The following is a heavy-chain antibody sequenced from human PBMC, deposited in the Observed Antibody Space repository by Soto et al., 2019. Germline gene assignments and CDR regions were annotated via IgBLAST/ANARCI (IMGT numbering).Heavy chain of an antibody. CDR3: AARSNPNEYFQH. CDR2: IVVGSGNT. J-gene: IGHJ1*01. V-gene: IGHV1-58*02. CDR1: GFTFTSSA. Sequence: SVKVSCKASGFTFTSSAMQWVRQARGQRLEWIGWIVVGSGNTNYAQKFQERVTITRDMSTSTAYMVLSSLISEDTAVYYCAARSNPNEYFQHWGQGTLVTVSS.